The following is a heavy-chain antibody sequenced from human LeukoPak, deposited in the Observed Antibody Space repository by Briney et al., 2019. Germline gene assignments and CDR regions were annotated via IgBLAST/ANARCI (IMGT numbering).Heavy chain of an antibody. V-gene: IGHV1-2*02. CDR1: GYTFTGYY. D-gene: IGHD2-2*02. Sequence: ASVKVSCKASGYTFTGYYMHWVRQAPGQGLEWMGWINPNSGGTNYAQKFQGRVTMTRDTPISTAYMELSRLRSDDTAVYYCARGPRGVYCSSTSCYTSPLLDFDYWGQGTLVTVSS. CDR3: ARGPRGVYCSSTSCYTSPLLDFDY. CDR2: INPNSGGT. J-gene: IGHJ4*02.